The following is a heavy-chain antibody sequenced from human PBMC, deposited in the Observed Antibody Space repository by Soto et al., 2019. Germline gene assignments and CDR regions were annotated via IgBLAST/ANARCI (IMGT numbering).Heavy chain of an antibody. CDR2: IYHSGRT. CDR3: AKYVEYYYPSTSSRWFDT. V-gene: IGHV4-59*03. Sequence: PSETLSLTCTVSGGSIRAYYWTWIRQPPGEGLEWIGYIYHSGRTNYNPSLKSRVSMSVDTSKNQFSLKLTSVTAADTAVYYCAKYVEYYYPSTSSRWFDTWGPGTLVTFSS. D-gene: IGHD3-10*01. J-gene: IGHJ5*02. CDR1: GGSIRAYY.